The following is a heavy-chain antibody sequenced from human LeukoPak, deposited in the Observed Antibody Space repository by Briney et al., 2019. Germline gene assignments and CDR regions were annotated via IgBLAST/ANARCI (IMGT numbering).Heavy chain of an antibody. CDR2: ISYSGST. CDR1: GGSISSSSYN. D-gene: IGHD6-19*01. Sequence: SETLSLTCTVSGGSISSSSYNWDWIRQPPGKGLEWIGRISYSGSTYYNPSLKSRVTISVDTSKNQFSLKLSSVTAADTAVYYCASVPIAVAGRKYYFDYWGQGTLVTVSS. CDR3: ASVPIAVAGRKYYFDY. V-gene: IGHV4-39*07. J-gene: IGHJ4*02.